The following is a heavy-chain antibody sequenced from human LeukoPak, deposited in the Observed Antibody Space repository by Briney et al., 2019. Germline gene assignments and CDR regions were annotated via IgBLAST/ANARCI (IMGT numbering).Heavy chain of an antibody. CDR1: GHTSTAYY. J-gene: IGHJ4*02. Sequence: GASVKVSCKASGHTSTAYYIHWVRQAPGQGLEWMGGIIPIFGTANYAQKFQGRVTITADESTSTAYMELSSLRSEDTAVYYCARGPNYYYDSSGYYFDYWGQGTLVTVSS. V-gene: IGHV1-69*13. CDR3: ARGPNYYYDSSGYYFDY. D-gene: IGHD3-22*01. CDR2: IIPIFGTA.